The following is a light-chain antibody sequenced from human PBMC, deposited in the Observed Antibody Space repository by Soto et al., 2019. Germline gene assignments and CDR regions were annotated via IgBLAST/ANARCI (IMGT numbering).Light chain of an antibody. J-gene: IGKJ4*01. CDR1: QSISTY. V-gene: IGKV1-39*01. CDR2: AAS. Sequence: DIQMTQSPSSLSASVGDRVTITCRASQSISTYLHWYQQKPGKAPNLLIYAASTLQSGVPSRVSGSGSGTDFTLTISSLQPEDFATYFCQHGYNTPRNFGGGTKVDIK. CDR3: QHGYNTPRN.